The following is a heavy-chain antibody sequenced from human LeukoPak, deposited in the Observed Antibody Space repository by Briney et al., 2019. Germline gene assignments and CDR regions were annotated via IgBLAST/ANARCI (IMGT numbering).Heavy chain of an antibody. V-gene: IGHV3-7*03. D-gene: IGHD3-9*01. CDR3: AKDRDIILTGHGMDV. Sequence: GGSLRLSCAASGFSFSTYWMSWVRQAPGKGLEWVANINQDGSDKYYVDFVKGRFTISRDNAKNSLYLQMNSLRAEDTAVYYCAKDRDIILTGHGMDVWGQGTTVTVSS. J-gene: IGHJ6*02. CDR2: INQDGSDK. CDR1: GFSFSTYW.